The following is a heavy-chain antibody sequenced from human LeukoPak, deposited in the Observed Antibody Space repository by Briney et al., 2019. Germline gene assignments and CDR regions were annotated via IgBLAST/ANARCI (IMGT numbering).Heavy chain of an antibody. J-gene: IGHJ3*02. CDR2: IYPGDSDT. Sequence: GESLKISCQGSGYRFTSYWIGWVRQMPGKGLEWMGIIYPGDSDTRYSPSFQGQVTISADKSISTAYLQWSSLKASDTAMYYCARPLTTFGMGAFDIWGQGTMVTVSS. CDR3: ARPLTTFGMGAFDI. CDR1: GYRFTSYW. V-gene: IGHV5-51*01. D-gene: IGHD3-3*01.